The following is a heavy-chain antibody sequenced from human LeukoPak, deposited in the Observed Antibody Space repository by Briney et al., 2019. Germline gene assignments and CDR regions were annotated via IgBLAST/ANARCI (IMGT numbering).Heavy chain of an antibody. V-gene: IGHV1-2*02. CDR3: ARDSHNWNYSGFDP. D-gene: IGHD1-7*01. CDR1: GYTFTGYY. CDR2: INPNSGGT. Sequence: GASVKVSCKASGYTFTGYYMHWVRQAPGQGLEWMGWINPNSGGTNYAQEFQGRVTMTRDTSISTAYMELSRLRSDDTAVYYCARDSHNWNYSGFDPWGQGTLVTVSS. J-gene: IGHJ5*02.